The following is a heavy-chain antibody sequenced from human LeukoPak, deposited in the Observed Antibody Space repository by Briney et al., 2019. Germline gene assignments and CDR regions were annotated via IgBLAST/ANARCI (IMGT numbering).Heavy chain of an antibody. Sequence: GGSLRLSCAASGFTFSSYAMSWVRQAPGKGLEWVSAISGSGGSTYYADSVKGRFTISRDNSKNTLYLQMNSLRAEDTAVYYCAKFLIRHDLWSGYPLDYWGQGTLVTVSS. CDR3: AKFLIRHDLWSGYPLDY. CDR2: ISGSGGST. J-gene: IGHJ4*02. D-gene: IGHD3-3*01. V-gene: IGHV3-23*01. CDR1: GFTFSSYA.